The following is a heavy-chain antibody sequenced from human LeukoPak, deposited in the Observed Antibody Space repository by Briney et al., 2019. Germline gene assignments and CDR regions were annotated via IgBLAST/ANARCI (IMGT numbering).Heavy chain of an antibody. Sequence: PSETLSLTCAAYGGPFSGYYWSWIRQPPGKGLEWIGEINHSGSANYNPSLKSRVTISVDMSKNQFSLKLNSVTAADTAVYYCARARGDYYDSSGYYSAFDYWGQGTLVTVSS. CDR1: GGPFSGYY. J-gene: IGHJ4*02. CDR2: INHSGSA. CDR3: ARARGDYYDSSGYYSAFDY. D-gene: IGHD3-22*01. V-gene: IGHV4-34*01.